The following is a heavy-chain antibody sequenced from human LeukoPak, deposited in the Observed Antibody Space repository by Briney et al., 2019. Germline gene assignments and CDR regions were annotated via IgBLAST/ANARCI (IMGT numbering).Heavy chain of an antibody. CDR1: GYSLSSGFF. D-gene: IGHD3-22*01. V-gene: IGHV4-38-2*02. CDR2: FSHRGGS. CDR3: ARAQDFSDSSGPDYLDF. Sequence: PSETLSLTCTVSGYSLSSGFFCDWIRQSPGKGLEWIGSFSHRGGSYHNPSLKSRVTISVDTSKNQFSLKLLSVTAADTAVYYCARAQDFSDSSGPDYLDFWGQGILVTVSS. J-gene: IGHJ4*02.